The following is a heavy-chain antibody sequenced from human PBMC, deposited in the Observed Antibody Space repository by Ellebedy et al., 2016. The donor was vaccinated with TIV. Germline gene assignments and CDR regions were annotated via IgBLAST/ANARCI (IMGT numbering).Heavy chain of an antibody. D-gene: IGHD3-22*01. CDR2: ISGGGETT. CDR1: GFAFGGFA. CDR3: AKGRKLIRSSSLDY. J-gene: IGHJ4*02. Sequence: PGGSLRLSCAASGFAFGGFAMSWIRQAPGKGLEWVSVISGGGETTSYADSVKGRFTISRDNSKNMLFLQMNSLRAEDTALYYCAKGRKLIRSSSLDYWGQGTLVTVSS. V-gene: IGHV3-23*01.